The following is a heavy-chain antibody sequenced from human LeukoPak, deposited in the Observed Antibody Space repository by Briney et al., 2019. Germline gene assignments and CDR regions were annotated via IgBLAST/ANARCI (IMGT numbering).Heavy chain of an antibody. D-gene: IGHD2-2*01. CDR3: ARPEGYCSSTSCYGNNWFDP. Sequence: SETLSLTCAVYGGSFSGYYWSWIRQPSGKGLEWIGEINHSGSTNYNPSLKSRVTISVDTSKNQFSLKLSSVTAADTAVYYCARPEGYCSSTSCYGNNWFDPWGQGTLVTVSS. J-gene: IGHJ5*02. CDR2: INHSGST. V-gene: IGHV4-34*01. CDR1: GGSFSGYY.